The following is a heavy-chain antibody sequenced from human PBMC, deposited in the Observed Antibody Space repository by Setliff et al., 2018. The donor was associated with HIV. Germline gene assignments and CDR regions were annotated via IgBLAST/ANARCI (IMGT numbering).Heavy chain of an antibody. V-gene: IGHV3-30*02. Sequence: GESLKISCAASGFTFTSYGMHWVRQAPGKGLEWVAFIRYDGSNKYYGDSVKGRFTISRDNSKNTLYLQMNSLRAEDTAIYYCAKDRGTRTFYFDYWSQGTLVTVSS. CDR1: GFTFTSYG. J-gene: IGHJ4*02. CDR3: AKDRGTRTFYFDY. D-gene: IGHD3-16*01. CDR2: IRYDGSNK.